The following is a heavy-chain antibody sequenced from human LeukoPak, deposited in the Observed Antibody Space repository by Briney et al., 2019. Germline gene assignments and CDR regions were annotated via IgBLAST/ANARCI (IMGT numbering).Heavy chain of an antibody. CDR2: ISYDGSYK. D-gene: IGHD1-26*01. J-gene: IGHJ4*02. Sequence: GGSLRVSCAASGFTFSGYAMRWVRQAPGKGVEWVAVISYDGSYKYYADSVKGRFTISRDNTKNTLYLHMKSLRAEDTAVYYCARVPVGSYSFDYWGQGTLVTVSS. V-gene: IGHV3-30-3*01. CDR1: GFTFSGYA. CDR3: ARVPVGSYSFDY.